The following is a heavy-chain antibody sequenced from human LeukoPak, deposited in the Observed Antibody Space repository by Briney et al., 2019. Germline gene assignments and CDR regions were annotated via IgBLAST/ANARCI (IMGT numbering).Heavy chain of an antibody. CDR1: GYSFTSYW. CDR3: ARHAPGGEEQWLVLGY. J-gene: IGHJ4*02. D-gene: IGHD6-19*01. CDR2: IYPGDSDT. Sequence: GESLKISCKGSGYSFTSYWIGWVRQMPGKGLEWMGIIYPGDSDTRYSPSFQGQVTISADKSIGTAYLQWSSLKASDTAMYYCARHAPGGEEQWLVLGYWGQGTLVTVSS. V-gene: IGHV5-51*01.